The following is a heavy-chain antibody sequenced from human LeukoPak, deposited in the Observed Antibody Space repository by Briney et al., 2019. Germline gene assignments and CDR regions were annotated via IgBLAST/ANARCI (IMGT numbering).Heavy chain of an antibody. Sequence: SETLSLTCAVYGGSFSGYYWSWIRQPPGKGPEWIGEINHSGSTNYNPSLKSRVTISVDTSKNQFSLKLSSVTAADTAVYYCARVGDIVVVVAATGRRYGMDVWGQGTTVTVSS. CDR1: GGSFSGYY. CDR3: ARVGDIVVVVAATGRRYGMDV. CDR2: INHSGST. D-gene: IGHD2-15*01. V-gene: IGHV4-34*01. J-gene: IGHJ6*02.